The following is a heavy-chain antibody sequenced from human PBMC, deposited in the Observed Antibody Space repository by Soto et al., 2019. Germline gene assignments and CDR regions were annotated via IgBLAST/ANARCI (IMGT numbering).Heavy chain of an antibody. D-gene: IGHD3-22*01. Sequence: PGGSLRLSYTASGFTFSSYAMGWVHQAPGKGLELVSTISAGGGRTYYADSVKGRFTISRDNSKNTLYLQMNSLRAEDTAVYYCTKGYYYDTCGYFDSWGQGT. CDR2: ISAGGGRT. CDR3: TKGYYYDTCGYFDS. J-gene: IGHJ4*02. CDR1: GFTFSSYA. V-gene: IGHV3-23*01.